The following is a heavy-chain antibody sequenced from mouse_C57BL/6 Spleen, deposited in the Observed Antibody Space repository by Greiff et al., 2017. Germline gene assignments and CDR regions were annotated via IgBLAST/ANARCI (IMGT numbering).Heavy chain of an antibody. CDR1: GYAFTNYL. Sequence: VQLQQSGAELVRPGTSVKVSCKASGYAFTNYLIEWVKQRPGQGLEWIGVINPGSGGTNYNEKFKGKATLTADKSSSTAYMQLSSLTSEDSAVYFCAAYYSNPYWYFDVWGTGTTVTVSS. J-gene: IGHJ1*03. CDR3: AAYYSNPYWYFDV. CDR2: INPGSGGT. D-gene: IGHD2-5*01. V-gene: IGHV1-54*01.